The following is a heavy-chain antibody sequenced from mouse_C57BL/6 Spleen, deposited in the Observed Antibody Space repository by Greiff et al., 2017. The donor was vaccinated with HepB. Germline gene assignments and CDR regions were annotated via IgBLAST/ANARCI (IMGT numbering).Heavy chain of an antibody. CDR3: ARGGGDSNYVAWFAY. Sequence: EVQLQQSGPELVKPGASVKMSCKASGYTFTDYNMHWVKQSHGKSLEWIGYINPNNGGTSYNQKFKGKATLTVNKSSSTAYMELRSLTSEDSAVYYCARGGGDSNYVAWFAYWGQGTLVTVSA. CDR1: GYTFTDYN. D-gene: IGHD2-5*01. J-gene: IGHJ3*01. CDR2: INPNNGGT. V-gene: IGHV1-22*01.